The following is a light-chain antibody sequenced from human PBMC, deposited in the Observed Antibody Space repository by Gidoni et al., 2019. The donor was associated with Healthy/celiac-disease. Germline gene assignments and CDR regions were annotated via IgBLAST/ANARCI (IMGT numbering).Light chain of an antibody. J-gene: IGKJ1*01. V-gene: IGKV3-11*01. CDR3: QQRSNWPPWT. Sequence: EIVLTQSPATLSLSPGERATLACRASQSVSSDLAWYQQKPGQAPRLLIYGSSTRATGIPARFSGSGSGTDFTLTISSLEPEDFAVYYCQQRSNWPPWTFXQXTKVXIK. CDR2: GSS. CDR1: QSVSSD.